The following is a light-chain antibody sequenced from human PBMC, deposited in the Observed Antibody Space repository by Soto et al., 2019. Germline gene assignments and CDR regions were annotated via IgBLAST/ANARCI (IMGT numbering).Light chain of an antibody. CDR2: GVS. V-gene: IGKV3-20*01. J-gene: IGKJ2*01. CDR1: QSVTSRY. CDR3: QQYSTLPHT. Sequence: ENVLTQSPGTLSLSPGERATLSCRATQSVTSRYFAWYQQKPGQAPRLLIYGVSSRATDIPDRFSGSGSGPDFTLTISRLEPEDFVVYYCQQYSTLPHTFGQGTKLEVK.